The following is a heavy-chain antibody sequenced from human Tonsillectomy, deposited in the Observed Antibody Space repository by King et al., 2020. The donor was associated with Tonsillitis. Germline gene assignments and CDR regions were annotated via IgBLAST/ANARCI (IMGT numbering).Heavy chain of an antibody. Sequence: VQLVESGGGVVQPGRSLRLSCAASGFIFSNFAMHWVRQAPGKGLEWVAIISFDGSNKYYADSVKGRFSISRDNSKNTLYLQMNSLRAVDSAVYYWAREENSFGIDSWGXXTLVTVSP. CDR3: AREENSFGIDS. D-gene: IGHD3-10*01. CDR2: ISFDGSNK. CDR1: GFIFSNFA. V-gene: IGHV3-30*04. J-gene: IGHJ4*02.